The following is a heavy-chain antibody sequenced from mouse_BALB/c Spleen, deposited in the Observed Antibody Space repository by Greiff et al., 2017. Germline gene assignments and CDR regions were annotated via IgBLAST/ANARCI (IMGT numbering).Heavy chain of an antibody. CDR2: IYPGDGDT. V-gene: IGHV1-87*01. Sequence: VKLQESGAELARPGASVKLSCKASGYTFTSYWMQWVKQRPGQGLEWIGAIYPGDGDTRYTQKFKGKATLTADKSSSTAYMQLSSLASEDSAVYYCARSGGNYGNLYAMDYWGQGTSVTVSS. CDR1: GYTFTSYW. CDR3: ARSGGNYGNLYAMDY. J-gene: IGHJ4*01. D-gene: IGHD2-1*01.